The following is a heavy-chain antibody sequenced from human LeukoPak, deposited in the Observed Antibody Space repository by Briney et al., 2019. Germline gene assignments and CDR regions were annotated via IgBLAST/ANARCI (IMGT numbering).Heavy chain of an antibody. CDR1: GFTLSRNA. J-gene: IGHJ4*02. V-gene: IGHV3-23*01. Sequence: GGSLRLSCAVSGFTLSRNAMTWVRQAPGKGLQWISSISVSGDATDYADSVKGRFTIYRDISKNTLYLQMNSLRAEDTAVYYCAKNAWNDYANFDYWGQGTLVTVSS. D-gene: IGHD4-17*01. CDR3: AKNAWNDYANFDY. CDR2: ISVSGDAT.